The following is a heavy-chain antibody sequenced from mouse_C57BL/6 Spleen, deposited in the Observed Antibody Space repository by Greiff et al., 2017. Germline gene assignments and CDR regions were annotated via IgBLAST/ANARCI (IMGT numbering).Heavy chain of an antibody. V-gene: IGHV1-80*01. CDR2: IYPGDGDT. D-gene: IGHD2-3*01. Sequence: QVQLQQSGAELVKPGASVKISCKASGYAFSSYWMNWVKQRPGKGLEWIGQIYPGDGDTNYNGKFKGKATLTADKSSSTAYMQLSSLTSEDSAVYFCARRLLRYWYFDVWGTGTTVIVSS. CDR3: ARRLLRYWYFDV. CDR1: GYAFSSYW. J-gene: IGHJ1*03.